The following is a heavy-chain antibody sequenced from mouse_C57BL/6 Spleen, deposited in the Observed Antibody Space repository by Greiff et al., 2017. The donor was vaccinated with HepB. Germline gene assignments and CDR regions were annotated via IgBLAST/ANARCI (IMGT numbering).Heavy chain of an antibody. V-gene: IGHV5-17*01. CDR1: GFTFSDYG. D-gene: IGHD4-1*01. CDR2: ISSGSSTI. CDR3: ARSELGRPFAY. J-gene: IGHJ3*01. Sequence: VQLKESGGGLVKPGGSLKLSCAASGFTFSDYGMHWVRQAPEKGLEWVAYISSGSSTIYYADTVKGRFTISRDNAKNTLFLQMTSLRSEDTAMYYCARSELGRPFAYWGQGTLVTVSA.